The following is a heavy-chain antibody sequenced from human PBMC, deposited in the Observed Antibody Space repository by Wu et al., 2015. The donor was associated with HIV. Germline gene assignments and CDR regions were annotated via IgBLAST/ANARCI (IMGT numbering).Heavy chain of an antibody. D-gene: IGHD3-3*01. CDR2: INPKTGGT. Sequence: QVHLVQSGGEVKKPGASVKVSCKASGYTFSDYSIHWVRQAPGQGLEWMGWINPKTGGTDYAQKFQGRVTVTKDTSITTAYMELNRLTSDDTAMYYCARELFWSGYPQVPFDPWGQGTLVTVSS. CDR1: GYTFSDYS. J-gene: IGHJ5*02. V-gene: IGHV1-2*02. CDR3: ARELFWSGYPQVPFDP.